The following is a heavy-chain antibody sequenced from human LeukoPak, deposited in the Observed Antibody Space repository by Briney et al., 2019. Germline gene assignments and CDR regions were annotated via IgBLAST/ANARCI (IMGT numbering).Heavy chain of an antibody. CDR1: GFTFSSYW. D-gene: IGHD1-26*01. V-gene: IGHV3-74*01. CDR3: ARAIGGAPDGVDY. Sequence: GGSLRLSCAASGFTFSSYWMHWVRHAPGKGLVWVSRINSDGSSTSYADSVKGRFTISRDNAKNTLYLQMNSLRAEDTAVYYCARAIGGAPDGVDYWGQGTLVTVSS. J-gene: IGHJ4*02. CDR2: INSDGSST.